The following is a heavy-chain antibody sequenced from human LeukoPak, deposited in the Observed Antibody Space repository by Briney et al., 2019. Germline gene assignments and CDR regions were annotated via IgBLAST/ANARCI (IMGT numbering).Heavy chain of an antibody. J-gene: IGHJ4*02. D-gene: IGHD6-19*01. Sequence: PGGSLRLSCAASGFTFSSYAMSWVRQAPGKGLEWVSAISGSGGSTYCADSVKGRFTISRDNSKNTLYLQMNSLRAEDTAVYYCAKDFFQWLVLDYFDYWGQGTLVTVSS. V-gene: IGHV3-23*01. CDR1: GFTFSSYA. CDR3: AKDFFQWLVLDYFDY. CDR2: ISGSGGST.